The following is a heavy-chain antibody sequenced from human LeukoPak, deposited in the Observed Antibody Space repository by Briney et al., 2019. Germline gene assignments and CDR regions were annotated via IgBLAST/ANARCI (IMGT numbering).Heavy chain of an antibody. CDR1: GCTFTSYY. Sequence: DSVKVSCKASGCTFTSYYIHWVRQASGKGLEWVGIINPSGGNTNYAQKFQGRVTMTRDTSTSTVYMELSSLRSEDTAVYYCARDLKGSSWYKDYWGQGTLVTVPS. CDR3: ARDLKGSSWYKDY. CDR2: INPSGGNT. D-gene: IGHD6-13*01. J-gene: IGHJ4*02. V-gene: IGHV1-46*01.